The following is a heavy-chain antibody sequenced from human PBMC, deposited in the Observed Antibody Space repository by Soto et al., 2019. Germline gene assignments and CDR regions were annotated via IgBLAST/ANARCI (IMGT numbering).Heavy chain of an antibody. CDR3: AGWGGHDYNY. J-gene: IGHJ4*02. D-gene: IGHD4-4*01. CDR2: INPDGNVG. Sequence: EVQLLGSGGGLVQPGGSLRLSCVGSGFTFSTYWMNWVRQAPGKGLEWVANINPDGNVGTYVDSVRGRFTTSRDNAKNSLYLQMNSLRADDTAVYFCAGWGGHDYNYWGQRLMVTVSS. CDR1: GFTFSTYW. V-gene: IGHV3-7*03.